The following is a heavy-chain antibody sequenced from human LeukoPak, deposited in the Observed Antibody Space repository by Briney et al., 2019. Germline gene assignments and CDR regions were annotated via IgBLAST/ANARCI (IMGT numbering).Heavy chain of an antibody. CDR1: GFTFSSYA. J-gene: IGHJ4*02. CDR2: ISGSGTNT. CDR3: AKEEYYFDY. Sequence: GGSLRLSCAASGFTFSSYAMSWVRQAPGKGLEWVSSISGSGTNTYYADSVKGRFTISRDNSRNLLFLQMSSLRAEDTAVYYCAKEEYYFDYWGQGTLVTVSS. D-gene: IGHD6-6*01. V-gene: IGHV3-23*01.